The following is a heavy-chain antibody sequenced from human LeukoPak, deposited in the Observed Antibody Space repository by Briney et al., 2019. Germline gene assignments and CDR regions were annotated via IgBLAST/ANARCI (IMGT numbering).Heavy chain of an antibody. Sequence: WASVKVSCKASGYTFTSYAMNWVRQAPGQGLEWMGWINTNTGNPTYAQGFTGRFVFSLDTSVSTAYLQISSLKAEDTAVYYCARTRYYDFWSGYYDWFDPWGQGTLVTVSS. V-gene: IGHV7-4-1*02. CDR2: INTNTGNP. CDR3: ARTRYYDFWSGYYDWFDP. J-gene: IGHJ5*02. CDR1: GYTFTSYA. D-gene: IGHD3-3*01.